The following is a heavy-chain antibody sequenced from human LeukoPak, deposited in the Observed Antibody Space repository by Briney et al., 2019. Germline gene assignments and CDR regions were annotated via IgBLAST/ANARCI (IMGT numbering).Heavy chain of an antibody. V-gene: IGHV3-30-3*02. CDR3: AKIIGYGDFLFDY. J-gene: IGHJ4*02. D-gene: IGHD4-17*01. CDR2: ISYDGSNK. CDR1: GFTFSSYG. Sequence: GGSLRLSCAASGFTFSSYGMHWVRQAPGKGLEWVAVISYDGSNKYYADSVKGRFTISRDNSKNTLYLQMNSLRAEDTAVYYCAKIIGYGDFLFDYWGQGTLVTVSS.